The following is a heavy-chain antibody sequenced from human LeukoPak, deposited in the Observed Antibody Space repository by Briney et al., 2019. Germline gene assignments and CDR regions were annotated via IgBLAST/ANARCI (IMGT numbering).Heavy chain of an antibody. Sequence: GGSLRLSCAASGFTFSSYSMNWVRQAPGKGLEWVSSISSSSSYIYYADSVEGRFTISRDNAKNSLYLQMNSLRAEDTAVYYCASIAMVRGVISHAFDIWGQGTMVTVSS. CDR2: ISSSSSYI. J-gene: IGHJ3*02. CDR3: ASIAMVRGVISHAFDI. D-gene: IGHD3-10*01. CDR1: GFTFSSYS. V-gene: IGHV3-21*01.